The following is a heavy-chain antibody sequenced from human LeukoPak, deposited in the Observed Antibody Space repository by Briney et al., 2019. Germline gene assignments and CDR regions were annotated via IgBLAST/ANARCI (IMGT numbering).Heavy chain of an antibody. CDR2: VNPNSGGT. D-gene: IGHD1-26*01. V-gene: IGHV1-2*02. Sequence: GASVKVSCKASGYTFTGYYMHWVRQAPGQGLEWMGWVNPNSGGTNYAQKFQGRVTMTRDTSISTAYMELSRLRSDDTAVYYCANCLRYSGSSLGYWGQGTLVTVSS. J-gene: IGHJ4*02. CDR1: GYTFTGYY. CDR3: ANCLRYSGSSLGY.